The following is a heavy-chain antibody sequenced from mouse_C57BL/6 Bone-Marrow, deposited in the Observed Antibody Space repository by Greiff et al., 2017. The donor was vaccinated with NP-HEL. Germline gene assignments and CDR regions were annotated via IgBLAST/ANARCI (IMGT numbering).Heavy chain of an antibody. CDR1: GYTFTSYG. CDR2: IYLGNGYT. CDR3: ARRKNWWYFDV. D-gene: IGHD4-1*01. Sequence: EVQLVESGAELVRPGSSVKMSCKTSGYTFTSYGINWVKQRPGQGLEWIGYIYLGNGYTEYNEKFKGKATLTSDTSSSTAYMQLSSLTSEDSAIYFCARRKNWWYFDVWGTGTTVTVSS. J-gene: IGHJ1*03. V-gene: IGHV1-58*01.